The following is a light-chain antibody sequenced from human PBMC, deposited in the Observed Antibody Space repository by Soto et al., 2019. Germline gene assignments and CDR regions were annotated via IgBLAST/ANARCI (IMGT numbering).Light chain of an antibody. V-gene: IGKV3-15*01. Sequence: EIVLTQSPCTVSLSPGERATLSCRASQSVSSSYLAWYQQKPGQAPRLLIYGASTRATGIPARFSGSGSGTEFTLTISSLQSEDFAVYYCQQYNNWPPTFGQGTRLEIK. CDR2: GAS. CDR1: QSVSSS. J-gene: IGKJ5*01. CDR3: QQYNNWPPT.